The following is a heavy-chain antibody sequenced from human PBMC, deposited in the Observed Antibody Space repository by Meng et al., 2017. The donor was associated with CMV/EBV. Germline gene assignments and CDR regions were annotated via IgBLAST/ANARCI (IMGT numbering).Heavy chain of an antibody. CDR2: IRSKAYGGTT. V-gene: IGHV3-49*04. J-gene: IGHJ4*02. CDR3: TRDGVVGATPDY. Sequence: GGSLRLSCTASGFTFGDYAMSWVRQAPGQGLEWVGFIRSKAYGGTTEYAASVKGRFTISRDDSKSIAYLQMNSLKTEDTAVYYCTRDGVVGATPDYWGQGTLVTVSS. D-gene: IGHD1-26*01. CDR1: GFTFGDYA.